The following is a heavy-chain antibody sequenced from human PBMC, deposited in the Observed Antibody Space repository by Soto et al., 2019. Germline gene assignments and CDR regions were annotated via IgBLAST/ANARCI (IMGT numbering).Heavy chain of an antibody. CDR3: ARVPNWNYDGYFDY. CDR2: INPNSGGT. D-gene: IGHD1-7*01. CDR1: GYTFTGYY. J-gene: IGHJ4*02. Sequence: GASVKVSCKASGYTFTGYYMHWVRQAPGQGLEWMGWINPNSGGTNYAQKFQGRVTMTRDTSISTAYMELSRLRSDDTAVYYCARVPNWNYDGYFDYWGQGTLVTVSS. V-gene: IGHV1-2*02.